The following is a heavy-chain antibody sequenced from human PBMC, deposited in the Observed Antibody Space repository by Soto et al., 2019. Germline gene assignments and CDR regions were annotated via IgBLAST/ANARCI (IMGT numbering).Heavy chain of an antibody. CDR2: ISSSGSYI. CDR3: TIVPAANDAFDI. J-gene: IGHJ3*02. D-gene: IGHD2-2*01. CDR1: GFTFSSYS. V-gene: IGHV3-21*01. Sequence: LRLSCAASGFTFSSYSMNWVRQAPGKGLEWVSSISSSGSYIYYADSVKGRFTISRDNAKNSLYLQMNSLRAEDTAVYYCTIVPAANDAFDIWGQGTMVTVSS.